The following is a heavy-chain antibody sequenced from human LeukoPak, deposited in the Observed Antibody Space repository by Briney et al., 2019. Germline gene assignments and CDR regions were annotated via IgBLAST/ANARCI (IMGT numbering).Heavy chain of an antibody. J-gene: IGHJ6*02. D-gene: IGHD3-16*01. V-gene: IGHV3-7*03. CDR3: ARGGGLDV. Sequence: PGGSLRLSCAASGFTFSSYWMNWARQAPGKGLEWVASINYNGSVNYYVDSVKGRFTISRDNAKNSLYLQMSNLRAEDTAVYFCARGGGLDVWGQGATVTVSS. CDR2: INYNGSVN. CDR1: GFTFSSYW.